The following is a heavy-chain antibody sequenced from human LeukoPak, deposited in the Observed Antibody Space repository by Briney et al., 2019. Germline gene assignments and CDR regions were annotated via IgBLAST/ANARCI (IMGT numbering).Heavy chain of an antibody. Sequence: SETLSLTCTISGGSFSRYYWNWIRQPPGKGLEWIGYIYYSGSTYYNPSLKSRVTISVDTSKNQFSLKLSSVTAADTAVYYCARDDRGVSGSSRWFDPWGQGTLVTVSS. CDR3: ARDDRGVSGSSRWFDP. D-gene: IGHD3-10*02. CDR1: GGSFSRYY. J-gene: IGHJ5*02. V-gene: IGHV4-59*06. CDR2: IYYSGST.